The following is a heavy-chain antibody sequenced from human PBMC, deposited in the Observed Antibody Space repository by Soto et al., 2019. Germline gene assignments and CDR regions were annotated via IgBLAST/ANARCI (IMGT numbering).Heavy chain of an antibody. CDR2: IYPGDSDT. D-gene: IGHD6-13*01. J-gene: IGHJ3*02. Sequence: PGESLRISCKGSGYSFTSYWIGWVRQMPGKGLEWMGIIYPGDSDTRYSPSFQGQVTISADKSISTAYLQWSSLKASDTAMYYCARRPTVESSSSLKHAFDIWGQGTMVTVSS. CDR3: ARRPTVESSSSLKHAFDI. CDR1: GYSFTSYW. V-gene: IGHV5-51*01.